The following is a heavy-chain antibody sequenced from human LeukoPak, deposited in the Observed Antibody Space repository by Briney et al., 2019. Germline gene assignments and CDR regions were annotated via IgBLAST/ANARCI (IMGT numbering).Heavy chain of an antibody. CDR1: GYTFTGYY. CDR2: INAGNGNT. CDR3: ARAGYCSSTSCFPQGIWFDP. D-gene: IGHD2-2*03. Sequence: ASVKVSCKASGYTFTGYYMHWVRQAPGQRLEWMGWINAGNGNTKYSQEFQGRVTITRDTSASTAYMELSSLRSEDMAVYYCARAGYCSSTSCFPQGIWFDPWGQGTLVTVSS. J-gene: IGHJ5*02. V-gene: IGHV1-3*03.